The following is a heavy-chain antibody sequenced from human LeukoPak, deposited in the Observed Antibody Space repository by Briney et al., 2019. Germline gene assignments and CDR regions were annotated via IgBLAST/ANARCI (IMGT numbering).Heavy chain of an antibody. CDR2: IKQDGSEK. D-gene: IGHD1-26*01. CDR1: GFTFSSYW. J-gene: IGHJ4*02. Sequence: GGSLRLSCAASGFTFSSYWMSWVRQAPGKGLEWVANIKQDGSEKYYVDSVKGRFTISRDNAKNSLYLQMNSLRAEDTAVYYCARGWEVSAGSPFDYWAQGTLVSVSS. CDR3: ARGWEVSAGSPFDY. V-gene: IGHV3-7*01.